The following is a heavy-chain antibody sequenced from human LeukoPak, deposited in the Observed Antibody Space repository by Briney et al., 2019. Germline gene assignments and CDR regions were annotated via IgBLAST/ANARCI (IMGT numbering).Heavy chain of an antibody. CDR1: GFTFSSYS. CDR2: ISSSSSYI. J-gene: IGHJ4*02. V-gene: IGHV3-21*01. Sequence: PGGSLRLSCAASGFTFSSYSMNWVRQAPGKGLEWVSSISSSSSYIYYADSVKGRFTISRDNAKNSLYLQMNSLRAEDTAVYYCARDSGSSTYYYGSGSYLDWGQGTLVTVSS. CDR3: ARDSGSSTYYYGSGSYLD. D-gene: IGHD3-10*01.